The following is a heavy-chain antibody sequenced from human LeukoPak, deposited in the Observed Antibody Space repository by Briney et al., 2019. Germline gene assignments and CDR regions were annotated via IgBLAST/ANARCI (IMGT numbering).Heavy chain of an antibody. CDR1: GDSTRSHS. D-gene: IGHD3-9*01. V-gene: IGHV4-59*11. CDR2: IHYSGNT. Sequence: SETLSLTCNVSGDSTRSHSWSWIRQPPGKGLEWIGYIHYSGNTRYNSSLKSRVLVSVDTSKNTLSLRLNSVSPADTALYFCARAHTYYDVLTGYQYYMDVWGKGTTVTVSS. J-gene: IGHJ6*03. CDR3: ARAHTYYDVLTGYQYYMDV.